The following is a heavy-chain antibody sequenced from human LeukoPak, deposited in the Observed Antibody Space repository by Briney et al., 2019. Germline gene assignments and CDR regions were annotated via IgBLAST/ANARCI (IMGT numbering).Heavy chain of an antibody. D-gene: IGHD6-19*01. J-gene: IGHJ4*02. V-gene: IGHV3-30*02. CDR2: IRYDGSDK. CDR1: GFTFNNFG. Sequence: GGSLRLSCAASGFTFNNFGMHWVRQTPGKGLEWVAFIRYDGSDKYYADSVKGRFTISRDNSKNTLYLQMNSLRAEDTAVYYCAKDRYSSGWNQWYFDYWGQGTLVTVSS. CDR3: AKDRYSSGWNQWYFDY.